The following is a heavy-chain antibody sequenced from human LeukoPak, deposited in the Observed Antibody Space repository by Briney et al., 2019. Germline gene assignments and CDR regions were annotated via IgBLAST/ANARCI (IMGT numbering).Heavy chain of an antibody. Sequence: PGGSLRLSCAASGFTFTSYEMKWVRQAPGKGLEWVSYISSSGSTIYYADSVKGRFTISRDNAKNSLYLQMNSLRAEDTAVYYCVLTGSSWFHDAFDIWGQGTMVTVSS. CDR3: VLTGSSWFHDAFDI. D-gene: IGHD6-13*01. CDR2: ISSSGSTI. CDR1: GFTFTSYE. V-gene: IGHV3-48*03. J-gene: IGHJ3*02.